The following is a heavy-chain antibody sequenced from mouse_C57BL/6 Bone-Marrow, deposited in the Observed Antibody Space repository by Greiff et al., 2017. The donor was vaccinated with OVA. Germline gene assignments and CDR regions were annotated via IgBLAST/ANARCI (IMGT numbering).Heavy chain of an antibody. CDR2: ISDGGRYT. Sequence: DVKLVESGGGLVKPGGSLKLSCAASGFTFSSYAMSWVRQTPEKRLEWVATISDGGRYTYYPDNVKGRFTISRDNAKNNLYLQMSHLKSEDTAMYYCARDRIVTTGWYFDVWGTGTTVTVSS. CDR1: GFTFSSYA. D-gene: IGHD2-5*01. V-gene: IGHV5-4*01. J-gene: IGHJ1*03. CDR3: ARDRIVTTGWYFDV.